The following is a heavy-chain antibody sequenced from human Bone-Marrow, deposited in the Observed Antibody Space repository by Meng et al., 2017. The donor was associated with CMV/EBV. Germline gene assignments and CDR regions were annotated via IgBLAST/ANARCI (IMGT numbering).Heavy chain of an antibody. CDR1: GYTFTDYY. J-gene: IGHJ4*02. Sequence: ASVKVSCKASGYTFTDYYIHWARQAPGRGLEWMGWITPHNGDTHFAQMFQGRVTMTGDTSVNTGYMELTRLTSDDTAVYYCARDNNWGPDYWGQGTLVTVSS. D-gene: IGHD7-27*01. V-gene: IGHV1-2*02. CDR3: ARDNNWGPDY. CDR2: ITPHNGDT.